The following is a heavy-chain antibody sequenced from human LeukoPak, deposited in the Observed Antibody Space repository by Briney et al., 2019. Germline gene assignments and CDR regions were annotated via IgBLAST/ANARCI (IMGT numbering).Heavy chain of an antibody. CDR2: IYYSGST. CDR3: ARDLAVAGRVYNWFDP. Sequence: KPSETLSLTCTVSGGSISSYYWSWIRQPPGKGLEWIGYIYYSGSTNYNPSLKSRVTISVDTSKNQFSLKLSSVTAADTAVYYCARDLAVAGRVYNWFDPWGQGTLVTVSS. CDR1: GGSISSYY. V-gene: IGHV4-59*12. J-gene: IGHJ5*02. D-gene: IGHD6-19*01.